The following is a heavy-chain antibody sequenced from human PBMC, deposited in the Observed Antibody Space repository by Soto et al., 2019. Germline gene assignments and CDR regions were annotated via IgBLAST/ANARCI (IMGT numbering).Heavy chain of an antibody. CDR1: GGSMRNYF. Sequence: SETLSLTCTVSGGSMRNYFWTWIRQPPGKGLEWIGYIHYSGTTSFFPSYNPSLRSRVTISEDTSKNQFSLKLLSVTTADLAVYFCAAGEASSRNLAPYYLDFWGQGTLVTVSS. V-gene: IGHV4-59*01. D-gene: IGHD6-13*01. CDR2: IHYSGTT. J-gene: IGHJ4*02. CDR3: AAGEASSRNLAPYYLDF.